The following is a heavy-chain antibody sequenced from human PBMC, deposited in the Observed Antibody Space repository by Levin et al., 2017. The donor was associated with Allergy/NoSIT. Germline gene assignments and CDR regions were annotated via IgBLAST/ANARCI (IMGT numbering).Heavy chain of an antibody. Sequence: GESLKISCAVPGFTFSTYWMHWVRQAPGKGLVWVSRINSGGSATDYADSVKGRFTISRDNARNTLYLQMNSLSAEDTAVYYCAKGGCSATSCLDYWGQGTLVTVSS. CDR2: INSGGSAT. CDR3: AKGGCSATSCLDY. J-gene: IGHJ4*02. CDR1: GFTFSTYW. V-gene: IGHV3-74*01. D-gene: IGHD2-2*01.